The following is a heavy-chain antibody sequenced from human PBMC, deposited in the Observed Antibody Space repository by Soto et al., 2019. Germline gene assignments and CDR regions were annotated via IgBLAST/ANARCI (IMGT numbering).Heavy chain of an antibody. Sequence: SETLSLTCAVSGGSISSGGYSWSWIRQPPGKDLEGIGCIYHSGSSYYKPSLKSRVTISVDRHKNQFSLKLSSVTDAATAVYYCARALEPGYCSSTSCSTAPYNWFDPWGQGTLVTVSS. CDR3: ARALEPGYCSSTSCSTAPYNWFDP. CDR1: GGSISSGGYS. CDR2: IYHSGSS. D-gene: IGHD2-2*02. J-gene: IGHJ5*02. V-gene: IGHV4-30-2*01.